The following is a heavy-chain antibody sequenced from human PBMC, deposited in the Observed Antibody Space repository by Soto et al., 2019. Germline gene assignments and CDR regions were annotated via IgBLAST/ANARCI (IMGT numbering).Heavy chain of an antibody. D-gene: IGHD3-22*01. V-gene: IGHV3-21*01. CDR2: ISSSSSYI. CDR3: ARDSSARFDY. CDR1: GFTFSSYS. J-gene: IGHJ4*02. Sequence: EVQLVESGGGLVKPGGSLRLSCAASGFTFSSYSMNWVRQAPGKGLEWVSSISSSSSYIYYADSVKGRFTISRDNAKNSLYLQMNTLRAEDTAVYYCARDSSARFDYWGQGTLVTVSS.